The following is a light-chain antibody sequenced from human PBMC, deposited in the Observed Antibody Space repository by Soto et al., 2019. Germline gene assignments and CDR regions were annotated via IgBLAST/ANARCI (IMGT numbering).Light chain of an antibody. J-gene: IGKJ4*01. CDR2: GAS. CDR3: QQYGGSLT. CDR1: QSISSTY. V-gene: IGKV3-20*01. Sequence: EIVLTQSPGTLSLSPWERATLSCRASQSISSTYLAWYQQKRVQAPRLLIYGASSRATGIPDRFSGSGSGTDFTLTISRLEPEDFALYYCQQYGGSLTFGGGTKVDIK.